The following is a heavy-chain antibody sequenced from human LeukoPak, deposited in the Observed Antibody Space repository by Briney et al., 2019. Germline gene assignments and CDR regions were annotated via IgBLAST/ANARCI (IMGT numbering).Heavy chain of an antibody. CDR3: ARGHDYGDY. J-gene: IGHJ4*02. CDR1: GFTFSSYA. Sequence: PGGSLRLSCAASGFTFSSYATHWVRQAPGKGLEWVAVISYDGSNKYYADSVKGRFTISRDNSKNTLYLQMNSLRAEDTAVYYCARGHDYGDYWGQGTLVTVSS. V-gene: IGHV3-30-3*01. CDR2: ISYDGSNK.